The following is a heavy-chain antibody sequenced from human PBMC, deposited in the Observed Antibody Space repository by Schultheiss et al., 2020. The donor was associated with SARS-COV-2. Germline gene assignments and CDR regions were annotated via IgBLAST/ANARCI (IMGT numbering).Heavy chain of an antibody. Sequence: SQTLSLTCTVSGGSISSGGYYWSWIRQPPGKGLEWIGYIYYSGSTNYNPSLKSRVTISVDTSKNQFSLKLSSVTAADTAVYYCASGDSSGYRTPFDYWGQGTLVTVSS. CDR1: GGSISSGGYY. D-gene: IGHD3-22*01. CDR3: ASGDSSGYRTPFDY. J-gene: IGHJ4*02. CDR2: IYYSGST. V-gene: IGHV4-61*08.